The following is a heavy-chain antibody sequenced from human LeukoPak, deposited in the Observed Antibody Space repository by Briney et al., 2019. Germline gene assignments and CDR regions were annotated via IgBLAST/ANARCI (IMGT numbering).Heavy chain of an antibody. J-gene: IGHJ5*02. V-gene: IGHV1-2*02. D-gene: IGHD2-8*01. CDR2: INPNSGGT. CDR1: GYTFTGYY. CDR3: ARGPRLGYCTNGVCSDGGWFDP. Sequence: ASVKVSCKASGYTFTGYYMHWVRQAPGQGLEWMGWINPNSGGTNYAQKFQGRVTMTRDTSISTAYMELSRLRSDETAVYYCARGPRLGYCTNGVCSDGGWFDPWGQGTLVTVSS.